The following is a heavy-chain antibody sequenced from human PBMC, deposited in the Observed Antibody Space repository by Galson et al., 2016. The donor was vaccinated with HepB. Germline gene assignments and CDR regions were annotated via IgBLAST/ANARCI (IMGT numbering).Heavy chain of an antibody. V-gene: IGHV3-7*03. D-gene: IGHD2-15*01. CDR2: IKQGGSKR. J-gene: IGHJ4*02. CDR3: ARELGYCRGGYCDTSRGLDY. CDR1: GFTFSTYC. Sequence: SLRLSCAASGFTFSTYCMSWVRQAPGKGLEWVSNIKQGGSKRYYLDSVKGRFTISRDNAKNSLYLQMNSLRVEDTAIYYCARELGYCRGGYCDTSRGLDYWGQGTMVTVSS.